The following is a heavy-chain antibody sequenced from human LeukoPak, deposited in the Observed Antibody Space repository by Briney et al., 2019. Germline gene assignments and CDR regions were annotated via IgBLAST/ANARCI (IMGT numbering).Heavy chain of an antibody. CDR1: GCTFDDYA. CDR3: AKDLFPGAGRLYMDV. Sequence: GGSLRLSCAASGCTFDDYAMHWVRQAPGKGLEWVCLISWDGGSTYYADSVKGRFTISRDNSKNSLYLQMNSLRAEDTALYYCAKDLFPGAGRLYMDVWGKGTTVTDSS. V-gene: IGHV3-43D*03. J-gene: IGHJ6*03. CDR2: ISWDGGST. D-gene: IGHD1-26*01.